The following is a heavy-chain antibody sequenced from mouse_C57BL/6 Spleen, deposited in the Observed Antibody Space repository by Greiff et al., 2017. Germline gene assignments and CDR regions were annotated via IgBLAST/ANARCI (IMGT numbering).Heavy chain of an antibody. V-gene: IGHV1-52*01. Sequence: VQLQQPGAELVRPGSSVKLSCKASGYTFTSYWMHWVKQRPIQGLEWIGNIDPSDSETHYNQKFKDKATLTVDKSSSTAYMQLSSLTSEDSAVYYCARSRDGYYVPWFADWGQGTLVTVSA. CDR3: ARSRDGYYVPWFAD. J-gene: IGHJ3*01. CDR2: IDPSDSET. D-gene: IGHD2-3*01. CDR1: GYTFTSYW.